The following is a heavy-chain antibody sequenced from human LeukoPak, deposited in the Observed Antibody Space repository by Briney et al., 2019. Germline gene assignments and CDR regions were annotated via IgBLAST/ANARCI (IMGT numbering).Heavy chain of an antibody. J-gene: IGHJ4*02. CDR1: GFTFSSYW. Sequence: PGGSLRLSCAASGFTFSSYWMAWVRQTPGKGLEWVSAISGSGGSTYYADSVKGRFTISRDNSKNTLYLQMNSLRAEDTAVYYCAKQGLRNVLLWFGELTHWGQGTLVTVSS. D-gene: IGHD3-10*01. CDR2: ISGSGGST. V-gene: IGHV3-23*01. CDR3: AKQGLRNVLLWFGELTH.